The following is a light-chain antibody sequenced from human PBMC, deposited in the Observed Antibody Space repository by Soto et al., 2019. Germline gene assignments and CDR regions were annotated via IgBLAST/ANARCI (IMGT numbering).Light chain of an antibody. J-gene: IGLJ1*01. CDR3: SSYTSSTTYV. V-gene: IGLV2-14*01. CDR1: TSDVGAYNY. Sequence: QSVLTQPASVSGSPGQSIAISCTGTTSDVGAYNYVSWYQQHPGKAPKLMIYQVSNRPSGVSNRFSASKSGNTASLTISWLQAEDGADYYCSSYTSSTTYVFGTGTKLTVL. CDR2: QVS.